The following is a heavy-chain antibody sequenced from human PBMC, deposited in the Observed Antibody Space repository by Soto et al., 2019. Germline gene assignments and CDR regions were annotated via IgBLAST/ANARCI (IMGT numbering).Heavy chain of an antibody. CDR1: GYIFINYY. D-gene: IGHD2-15*01. CDR3: AREYCSGGNCYSGSFDP. V-gene: IGHV1-46*01. J-gene: IGHJ5*02. Sequence: SVKVSCKASGYIFINYYMHWVRQAPGQGLEWMGRINPNGGSTSYAQKFQGRVTMTSDTSTSTLYMELSSLRSEDTAVYYCAREYCSGGNCYSGSFDPWGQGTLVTVSS. CDR2: INPNGGST.